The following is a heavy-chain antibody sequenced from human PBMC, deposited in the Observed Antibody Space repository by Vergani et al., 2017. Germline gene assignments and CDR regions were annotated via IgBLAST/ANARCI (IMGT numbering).Heavy chain of an antibody. CDR3: ARDRAYCHEGSCAL. V-gene: IGHV3-30*02. J-gene: IGHJ4*02. CDR2: VFFDGSND. Sequence: QVQLVQSGGGVVQPGGSLRLSCVASGFTFNRYGMQWVRQAPGKGLEWVAYVFFDGSNDYYADAVKGLFIVSRENSNYALYLQMNSLRTDDTAVYYCARDRAYCHEGSCALWGQGSVVTVSS. D-gene: IGHD2-15*01. CDR1: GFTFNRYG.